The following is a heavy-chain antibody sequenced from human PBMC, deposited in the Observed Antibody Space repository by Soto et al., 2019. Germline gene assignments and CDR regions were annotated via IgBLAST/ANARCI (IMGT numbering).Heavy chain of an antibody. CDR1: GYRFTSYG. V-gene: IGHV1-18*01. CDR2: ISAYDGNT. CDR3: ARGGYYDSSGSRNYYYYGMNV. Sequence: QAQLVQSGAEVKRPGASVKVSCRASGYRFTSYGINWVRQAPGQGLEWLGWISAYDGNTNYAQILQGRVSMTTDTSANTAYMELRSLRADDTAMYYCARGGYYDSSGSRNYYYYGMNVWGQGTTDTVSS. D-gene: IGHD3-22*01. J-gene: IGHJ6*02.